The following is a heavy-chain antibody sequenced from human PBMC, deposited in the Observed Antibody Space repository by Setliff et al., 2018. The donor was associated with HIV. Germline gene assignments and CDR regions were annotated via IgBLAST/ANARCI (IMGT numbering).Heavy chain of an antibody. D-gene: IGHD3-16*01. CDR2: IHTRGST. V-gene: IGHV4-61*09. J-gene: IGHJ4*02. CDR3: ARVSTDYVWGSFLSSGPYYFDF. Sequence: SETLSLTCTVSGGSISSGSYYWSWIRQPAGKGLEWIGHIHTRGSTKYNPSLKSRVTISADTSKNQFSLNLSSVTAAETAVYFCARVSTDYVWGSFLSSGPYYFDFWGQGALVTVSS. CDR1: GGSISSGSYY.